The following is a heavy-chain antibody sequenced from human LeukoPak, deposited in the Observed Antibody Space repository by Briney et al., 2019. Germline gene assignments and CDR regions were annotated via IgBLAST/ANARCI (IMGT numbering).Heavy chain of an antibody. CDR1: GGSISPYY. J-gene: IGHJ4*02. CDR3: ARHGVTNSGFIDY. CDR2: IYYSGST. V-gene: IGHV4-59*08. Sequence: SETLSLTCTVSGGSISPYYWSWIRQPPGKGLEWIGYIYYSGSTYYNPPLKSRITISVDTSKNQFSLKLSSVTAADTALYYCARHGVTNSGFIDYWGQGILVTVSS. D-gene: IGHD4-23*01.